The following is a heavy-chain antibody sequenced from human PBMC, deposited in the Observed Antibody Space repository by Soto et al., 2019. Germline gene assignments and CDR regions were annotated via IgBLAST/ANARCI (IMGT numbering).Heavy chain of an antibody. Sequence: ASVKVSGKASGGTFSRYAVSWVRQAPGQGLEWMGGIIPILGTTNYAQKFQGRVTITADESTSTAYMEVSSLRSDDTAVYYCARTGYDYGYSMDVWGQGTMVTVSS. D-gene: IGHD3-9*01. V-gene: IGHV1-69*13. J-gene: IGHJ6*02. CDR2: IIPILGTT. CDR1: GGTFSRYA. CDR3: ARTGYDYGYSMDV.